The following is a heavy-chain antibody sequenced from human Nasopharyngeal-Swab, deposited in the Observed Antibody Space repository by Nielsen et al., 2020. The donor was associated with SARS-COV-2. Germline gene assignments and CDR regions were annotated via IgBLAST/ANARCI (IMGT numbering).Heavy chain of an antibody. Sequence: WIRQSPGKGLERIGYIYYSGSTYYNPSLKSRVTISVDTSKNQFSLKLSSVTAADTAVYYCARGFVGAYYDSNLDVWGKGTTVTVSS. J-gene: IGHJ6*04. CDR3: ARGFVGAYYDSNLDV. CDR2: IYYSGST. V-gene: IGHV4-31*02. D-gene: IGHD3-22*01.